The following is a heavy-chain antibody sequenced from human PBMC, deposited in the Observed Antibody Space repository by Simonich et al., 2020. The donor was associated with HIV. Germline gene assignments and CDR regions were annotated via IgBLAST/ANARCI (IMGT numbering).Heavy chain of an antibody. CDR1: GFTFEDYA. Sequence: EVQLVESGGGLVQPGRSLRLSCAASGFTFEDYAMHWFRQAPGRGLEWVSGISWNSGSIGYADSVKGRFTISRDNAKNSLYLQMNSLRAEDMALYYCAKDRYSSSSGSFDYWGQGTLVTVSS. V-gene: IGHV3-9*03. J-gene: IGHJ4*02. CDR2: ISWNSGSI. D-gene: IGHD6-6*01. CDR3: AKDRYSSSSGSFDY.